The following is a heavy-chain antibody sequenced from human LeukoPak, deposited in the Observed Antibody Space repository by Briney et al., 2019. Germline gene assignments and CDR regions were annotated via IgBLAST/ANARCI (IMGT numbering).Heavy chain of an antibody. Sequence: GGSLRLSCVASGLPIADFAMHWVRQAPGKGLEWVSLTSGDGVSTFYADSVKGRFSISRDNSKNSLYLEMNSLRTEDAAMYYCAKESGKFDYWGQGTLVAVSS. CDR3: AKESGKFDY. CDR2: TSGDGVST. J-gene: IGHJ4*02. CDR1: GLPIADFA. V-gene: IGHV3-43*02.